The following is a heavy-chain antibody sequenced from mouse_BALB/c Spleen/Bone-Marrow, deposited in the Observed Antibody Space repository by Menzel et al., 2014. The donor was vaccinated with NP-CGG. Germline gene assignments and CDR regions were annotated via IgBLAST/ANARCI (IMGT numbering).Heavy chain of an antibody. CDR2: ISSGSSSI. D-gene: IGHD5-1-1*01. V-gene: IGHV5-17*02. CDR3: SRNEIPYLMDY. Sequence: EVHLVESGGGLVQPGGSRKLSCAVFGFTFSSFGMHWVRQAPEKGLEWVAYISSGSSSIYYADTVKGRFTISRDKSKKTLVLQMTSLKSEDTSMYYCSRNEIPYLMDYWGQGTSLTVSS. J-gene: IGHJ4*01. CDR1: GFTFSSFG.